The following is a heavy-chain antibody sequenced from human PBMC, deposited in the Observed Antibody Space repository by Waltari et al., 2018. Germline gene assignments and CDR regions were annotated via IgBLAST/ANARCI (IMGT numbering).Heavy chain of an antibody. CDR2: IYYSGST. CDR3: ARSPTRGLPRGSFDI. J-gene: IGHJ3*02. CDR1: GGSISSSSYY. V-gene: IGHV4-39*01. D-gene: IGHD5-18*01. Sequence: QVQLQQWGAGLLKPSETLSLTCTVSGGSISSSSYYWGWIRQPPGKGLEWIGSIYYSGSTYYNPSLKRRVTISVDTSKNQFSLKLSSVTAADTAVYYCARSPTRGLPRGSFDIWGQGTMVTVSS.